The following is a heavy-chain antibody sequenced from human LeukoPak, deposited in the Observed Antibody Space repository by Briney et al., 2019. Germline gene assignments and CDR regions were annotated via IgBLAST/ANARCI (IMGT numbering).Heavy chain of an antibody. Sequence: SETLSLTCTVSGGSISSYYWSWIRQPPGKGLEWIGYIYYSGSTNYNPSLKSRVTISVDTSKNQFSLKLSSVTAADTAVYYCARGRGLVVVTANPHFDYWGQGTLVTVSS. J-gene: IGHJ4*02. V-gene: IGHV4-59*01. CDR1: GGSISSYY. CDR3: ARGRGLVVVTANPHFDY. D-gene: IGHD2-21*02. CDR2: IYYSGST.